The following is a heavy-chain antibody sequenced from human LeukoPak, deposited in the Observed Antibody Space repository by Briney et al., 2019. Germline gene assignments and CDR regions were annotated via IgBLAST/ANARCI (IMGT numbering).Heavy chain of an antibody. J-gene: IGHJ6*02. CDR1: GGSISSDY. CDR3: ARGRYYGVGV. Sequence: SETLSLTCTVSGGSISSDYWTWIRQPPGKGLEWIGYIYYSGSTNYSPSLKSRVTISVDTSKNQFSLKLSSVTAADTAVYYCARGRYYGVGVWGQGTTVTVSS. V-gene: IGHV4-59*08. CDR2: IYYSGST.